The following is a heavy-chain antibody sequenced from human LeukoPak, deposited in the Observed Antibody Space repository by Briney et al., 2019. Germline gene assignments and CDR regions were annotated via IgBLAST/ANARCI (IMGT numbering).Heavy chain of an antibody. D-gene: IGHD3-22*01. CDR1: GGSISSYY. CDR2: IYYSGST. CDR3: ASEGLQLQKGRGYYYDSSGYYPR. V-gene: IGHV4-59*01. J-gene: IGHJ4*02. Sequence: PSETLSLTCTVSGGSISSYYWSWIRQPPGKGLEWIGYIYYSGSTNYNPSLKSRVTISVDTSKNQFSLKLSSVTAADTAVYYCASEGLQLQKGRGYYYDSSGYYPRWGQGTLVTVS.